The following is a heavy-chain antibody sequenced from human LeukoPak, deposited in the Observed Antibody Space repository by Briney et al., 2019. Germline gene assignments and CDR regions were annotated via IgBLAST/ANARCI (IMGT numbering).Heavy chain of an antibody. CDR3: ARTCSSSNRYMVH. J-gene: IGHJ4*02. D-gene: IGHD2-2*01. CDR2: ISVYNGNT. V-gene: IGHV1-18*01. CDR1: GYTFAHFG. Sequence: ASVKVSCKASGYTFAHFGITWVRQAPGQGLEWMGWISVYNGNTNYAQNLQGRVTLTTDTSTSTAYMELRSLRSDDTALYYCARTCSSSNRYMVHWGQGTLVTVSS.